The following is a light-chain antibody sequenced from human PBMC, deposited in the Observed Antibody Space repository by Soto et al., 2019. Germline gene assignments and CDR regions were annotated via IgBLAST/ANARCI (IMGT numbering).Light chain of an antibody. CDR1: QSVSSS. V-gene: IGKV3-11*01. J-gene: IGKJ4*01. CDR2: DAS. CDR3: QQGSNWPPT. Sequence: EIVLTQSPATLSLSPGERATLSCRASQSVSSSLAWYQQKPGQAPRLLIYDASNRATGIPARFSGSGSGTDFTLTISSLEPEAFALYYCQQGSNWPPTFGGGTKVEIK.